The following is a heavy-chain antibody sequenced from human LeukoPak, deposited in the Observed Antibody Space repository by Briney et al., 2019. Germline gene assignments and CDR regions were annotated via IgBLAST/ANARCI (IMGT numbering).Heavy chain of an antibody. CDR2: IYYTRST. CDR1: GGSISSSSYY. V-gene: IGHV4-39*01. Sequence: KPSETLSLTCTVPGGSISSSSYYWGWIRQPPGKGLEWIGSIYYTRSTYYNPSLKSRVTISVDTSKNQFSLKLTPVTAADTAVYYCARGVTMIVVVIHDWYFDLWGRGTLVTVSS. J-gene: IGHJ2*01. D-gene: IGHD3-22*01. CDR3: ARGVTMIVVVIHDWYFDL.